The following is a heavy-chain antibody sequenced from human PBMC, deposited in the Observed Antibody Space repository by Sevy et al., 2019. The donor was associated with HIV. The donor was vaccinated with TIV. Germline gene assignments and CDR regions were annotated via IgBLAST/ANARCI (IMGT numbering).Heavy chain of an antibody. Sequence: GGSLRLSCAASGFTFSTYAMNWVRQAPGKGLEWVSSISNNGATTYYTDSVKDRFTISRDNSKNMVYLQMNSLRTEDTAVYYCANLEDYSFHLDFWGQGTLVTVSS. CDR2: ISNNGATT. CDR1: GFTFSTYA. D-gene: IGHD2-15*01. J-gene: IGHJ4*02. V-gene: IGHV3-23*01. CDR3: ANLEDYSFHLDF.